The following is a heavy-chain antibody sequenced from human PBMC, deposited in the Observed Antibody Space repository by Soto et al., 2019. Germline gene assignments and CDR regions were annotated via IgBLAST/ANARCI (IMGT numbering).Heavy chain of an antibody. CDR1: GGSISSGGYY. CDR3: ARGAAPDYYDSSGYYFP. CDR2: IYYSGST. Sequence: SETLSLTCTVSGGSISSGGYYLSWIRQHPGKGLEWIGYIYYSGSTYYNPSLKSRVTISVDTSKNQFSLKLSSVTAADTAVYYCARGAAPDYYDSSGYYFPWGQGTLVTVS. J-gene: IGHJ5*02. V-gene: IGHV4-31*03. D-gene: IGHD3-22*01.